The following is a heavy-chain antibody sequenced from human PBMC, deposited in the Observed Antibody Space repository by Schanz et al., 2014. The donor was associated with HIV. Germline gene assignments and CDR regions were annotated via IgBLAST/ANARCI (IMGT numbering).Heavy chain of an antibody. Sequence: QVQLVESGGGVVQPGRSLRLSCAASGFTFSSYAMHWVRQAPGKGLEWVAVISYDESNKYYADSVKGRFTVSRANSKNTLYLQMNSLRAEDTAVYYCAKDTTAAGRGYFQHWGQGTLVTVSS. CDR1: GFTFSSYA. J-gene: IGHJ1*01. CDR2: ISYDESNK. CDR3: AKDTTAAGRGYFQH. V-gene: IGHV3-30-3*01. D-gene: IGHD6-13*01.